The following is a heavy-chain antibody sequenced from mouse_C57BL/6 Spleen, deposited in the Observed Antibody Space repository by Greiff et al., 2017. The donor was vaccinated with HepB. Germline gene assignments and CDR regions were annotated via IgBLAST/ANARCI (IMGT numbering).Heavy chain of an antibody. CDR2: INPYNGGT. Sequence: VQLQQSGPVLVKPGASVKMSCKASGYTFTDYYMNWVKQSHGKSLEWIGVINPYNGGTSYNQKFKGKATLTVDKSSSTAYMELNSLTSEDSAVYYCARSTTVVAGGHFDYWGQGTTLTVSS. D-gene: IGHD1-1*01. V-gene: IGHV1-19*01. CDR1: GYTFTDYY. J-gene: IGHJ2*01. CDR3: ARSTTVVAGGHFDY.